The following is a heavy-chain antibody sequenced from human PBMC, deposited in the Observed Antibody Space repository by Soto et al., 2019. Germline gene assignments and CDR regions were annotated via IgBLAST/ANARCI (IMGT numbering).Heavy chain of an antibody. D-gene: IGHD1-26*01. V-gene: IGHV3-23*01. CDR2: IGGSGGYT. CDR3: AKWLVGASGAPDY. Sequence: EVLLLESGGGLVQPGGSLRLSCAASGFTFSIYAMSWVRQAPGKGLEWVSAIGGSGGYTYYADSVKGRFTISRDNSKNTLYLQMNSLRVDDTAVYYCAKWLVGASGAPDYWGQGSLVTVSS. CDR1: GFTFSIYA. J-gene: IGHJ4*02.